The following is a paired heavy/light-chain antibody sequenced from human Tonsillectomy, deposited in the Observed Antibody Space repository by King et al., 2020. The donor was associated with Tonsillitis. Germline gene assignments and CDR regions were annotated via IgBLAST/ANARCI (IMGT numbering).Light chain of an antibody. CDR3: SSFAGSYVL. V-gene: IGLV2-23*02. CDR2: AIN. Sequence: QSALTQPASVSGSPGQSITISCTGTSSDVGRYNLVSWYQHHPGKAPELIIFAINKRTSGVSNRFSGSKSGNTASLTISGLQAEDEANYYCSSFAGSYVLFGGGTKLTVL. CDR1: SSDVGRYNL. J-gene: IGLJ2*01.
Heavy chain of an antibody. CDR2: KSPKYGNT. J-gene: IGHJ4*02. CDR1: GYTFTSHD. V-gene: IGHV1-8*01. CDR3: ARGVDEGVDF. D-gene: IGHD5-12*01. Sequence: QVQLVQSGAEVKEPGASVKVSCKGSGYTFTSHDINWVRQAPGQGLEWMGYKSPKYGNTGYTQEFQGRLTMTFDTSISTAYMELSSLRSDDTAVYFCARGVDEGVDFWGQGTPVTVSS.